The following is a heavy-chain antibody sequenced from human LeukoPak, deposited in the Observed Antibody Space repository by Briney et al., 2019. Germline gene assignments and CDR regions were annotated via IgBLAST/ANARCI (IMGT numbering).Heavy chain of an antibody. V-gene: IGHV3-11*04. J-gene: IGHJ4*02. CDR2: ISSSGSTI. CDR3: ARDRLELATAFDY. Sequence: GGSLRLSCAASGFTFSDYYMSWICQAPGKGLDWVSYISSSGSTIYYADSVKGRFTISRDNAKNSLYLQMNSLRAEDTAVYYCARDRLELATAFDYWGQGTLVTVSS. D-gene: IGHD5-24*01. CDR1: GFTFSDYY.